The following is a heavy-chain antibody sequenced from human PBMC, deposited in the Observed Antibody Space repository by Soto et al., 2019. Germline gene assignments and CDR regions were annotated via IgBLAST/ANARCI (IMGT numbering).Heavy chain of an antibody. CDR1: GYSFTTYG. Sequence: ASVKVSCKASGYSFTTYGISWVRQAPGQGLEWMGWISAYNGNTNYAQNLQGRVTMTTDTSTTTAYMELRSLRSDDTALYYCARPRVSTPRLEDPFDLCGQGTMVTVSS. CDR2: ISAYNGNT. CDR3: ARPRVSTPRLEDPFDL. J-gene: IGHJ3*01. V-gene: IGHV1-18*01. D-gene: IGHD5-12*01.